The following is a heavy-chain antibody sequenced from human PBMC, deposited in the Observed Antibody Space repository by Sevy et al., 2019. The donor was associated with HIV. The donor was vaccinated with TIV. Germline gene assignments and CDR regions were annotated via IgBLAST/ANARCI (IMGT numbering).Heavy chain of an antibody. D-gene: IGHD3-10*01. CDR3: AKDYEFGSGSLMGLFDY. J-gene: IGHJ4*02. CDR1: GFTFSNYA. CDR2: IRGGGGST. Sequence: GGSLRLSCVASGFTFSNYAMSWVRQAPGKGLEWVSAIRGGGGSTYYADSVKGRFTISRDNSKNTVDLRMNSLRAEDTALYYCAKDYEFGSGSLMGLFDYWGQGTLVTVSS. V-gene: IGHV3-23*01.